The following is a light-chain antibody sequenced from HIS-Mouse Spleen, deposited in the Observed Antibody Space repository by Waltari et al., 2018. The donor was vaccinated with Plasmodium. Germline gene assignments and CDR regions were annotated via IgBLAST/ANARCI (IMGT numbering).Light chain of an antibody. CDR1: QSVSSSY. CDR3: QQYGSSGT. J-gene: IGKJ1*01. CDR2: GAS. Sequence: IVLTQSPGTLSLSPGERATLSCRASQSVSSSYLAWYQQKPGQAPRLLIYGASSRATGIHDRFSGSESGTDFTLTISRLEPEDFAVYYCQQYGSSGTFGQGTKVEIK. V-gene: IGKV3-20*01.